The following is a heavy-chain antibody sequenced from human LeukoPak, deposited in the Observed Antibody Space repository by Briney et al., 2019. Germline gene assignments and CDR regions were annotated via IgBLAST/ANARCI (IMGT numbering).Heavy chain of an antibody. D-gene: IGHD6-19*01. CDR2: INPSGGST. CDR3: AKCRVSSSGSADY. V-gene: IGHV1-46*01. J-gene: IGHJ4*02. Sequence: ASVKVSCKASGYTFTSYYMHWVRQAPGQGLEWMGKINPSGGSTTYAQKFQGRVTMTRDTSTSAVYMELSSLRSEDTAVYYCAKCRVSSSGSADYWGQGTLVTVSS. CDR1: GYTFTSYY.